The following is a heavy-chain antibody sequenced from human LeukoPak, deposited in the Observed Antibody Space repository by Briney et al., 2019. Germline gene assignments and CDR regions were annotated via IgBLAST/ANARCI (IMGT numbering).Heavy chain of an antibody. CDR3: ASDRPGYCSSTSCPNWFDP. CDR1: GGTFSSYA. Sequence: SVKVSCKASGGTFSSYAISWVRQAPGQGLEWMGRIIPIFGTANYAQKFQGRVTITTDESTSTAYMELSSLRSEDTAVYYCASDRPGYCSSTSCPNWFDPWGQGTLVTVSS. D-gene: IGHD2-2*01. J-gene: IGHJ5*02. CDR2: IIPIFGTA. V-gene: IGHV1-69*05.